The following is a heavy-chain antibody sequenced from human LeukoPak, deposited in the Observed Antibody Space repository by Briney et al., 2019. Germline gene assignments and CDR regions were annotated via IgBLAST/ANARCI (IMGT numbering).Heavy chain of an antibody. J-gene: IGHJ4*02. CDR1: GGSISSYY. D-gene: IGHD2-8*01. CDR2: IYYSGST. Sequence: PSETLSLTCTVSGGSISSYYWSWIRQPPGKGLDWIGYIYYSGSTNYNPSLKSRVTISVGTSKNQFSLKLSSVTAADTAVYYCARDRCTNGVCYNDYWGQGTLVTVSS. V-gene: IGHV4-59*01. CDR3: ARDRCTNGVCYNDY.